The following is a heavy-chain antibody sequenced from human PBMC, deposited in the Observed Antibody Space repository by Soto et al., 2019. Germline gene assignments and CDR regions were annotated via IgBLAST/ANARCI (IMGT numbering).Heavy chain of an antibody. Sequence: EVQLVESGGGLIQPGGSLRLSCAPSGFTVSNNYFSWVRQAPGKGLEHVSVIYADGRTYYADSVKGRFIISRDSSKKTLYLQMNSLRAEDTALYYCARDPVDNGAAAGDFWGQGTLVTVSS. J-gene: IGHJ4*02. CDR2: IYADGRT. D-gene: IGHD6-13*01. CDR3: ARDPVDNGAAAGDF. CDR1: GFTVSNNY. V-gene: IGHV3-53*01.